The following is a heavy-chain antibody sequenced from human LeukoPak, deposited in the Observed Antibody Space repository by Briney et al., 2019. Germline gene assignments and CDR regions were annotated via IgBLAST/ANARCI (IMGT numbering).Heavy chain of an antibody. Sequence: GGSLRLSCAASRFTFSNYWMYWVRQAPGKGLVWVSRINSDGSSTTYADSVKGRFTISRDNAKNTLYLQMNSLRAEDSAVYYCTRSITGGDYIYAFDIWGQGTMVTVSS. CDR1: RFTFSNYW. CDR3: TRSITGGDYIYAFDI. CDR2: INSDGSST. J-gene: IGHJ3*02. D-gene: IGHD2-21*02. V-gene: IGHV3-74*01.